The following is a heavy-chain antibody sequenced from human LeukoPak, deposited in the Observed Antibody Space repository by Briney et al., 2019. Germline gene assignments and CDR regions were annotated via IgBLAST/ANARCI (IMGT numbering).Heavy chain of an antibody. CDR1: GGSFSGYY. J-gene: IGHJ5*02. V-gene: IGHV4-34*01. Sequence: PSETLSLTCAVYGGSFSGYYWSWIRQPPGKGLEWIGEINHSGSTYYNPSLKSRVTTSVDTSKNQFSLKLSSVTAADTAVYYCARVWYSSGPNWFDPWGQGTLVTVSS. CDR3: ARVWYSSGPNWFDP. CDR2: INHSGST. D-gene: IGHD6-19*01.